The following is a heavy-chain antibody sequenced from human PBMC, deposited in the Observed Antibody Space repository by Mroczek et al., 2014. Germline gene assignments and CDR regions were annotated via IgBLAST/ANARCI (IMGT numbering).Heavy chain of an antibody. D-gene: IGHD3-10*01. CDR2: FDPEDGET. V-gene: IGHV1-24*01. CDR3: ATTPITMVRGVIIAPMRDAFDI. Sequence: HVVRRLVERLEWMGGFDPEDGETIYAQKFQGRVTMIEDTSTDTAYMELSSLRSEDTAVYYCATTPITMVRGVIIAPMRDAFDIWGQGTMVTVSS. J-gene: IGHJ3*02.